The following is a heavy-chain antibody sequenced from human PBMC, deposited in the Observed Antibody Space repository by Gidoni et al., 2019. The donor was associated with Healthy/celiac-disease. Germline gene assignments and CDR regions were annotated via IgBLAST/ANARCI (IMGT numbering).Heavy chain of an antibody. CDR3: AREASYGYFDY. CDR2: ISYDGSNK. D-gene: IGHD5-18*01. Sequence: QVQLVESGGGVVQPGRSLSLPCAASGFTFSSYAMHWVRQAPGKGLGWVAVISYDGSNKYYADSVKGRFTISRDNSKNTLYLQMNSLRAEDTAVYYCAREASYGYFDYWGQGTLVTVSS. V-gene: IGHV3-30*01. CDR1: GFTFSSYA. J-gene: IGHJ4*02.